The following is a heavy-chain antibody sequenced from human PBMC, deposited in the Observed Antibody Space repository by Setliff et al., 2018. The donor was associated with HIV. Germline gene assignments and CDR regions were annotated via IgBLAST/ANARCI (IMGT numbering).Heavy chain of an antibody. Sequence: SETLSLTCAVSGGSISSSNWWIWIRQPPGKGLEWIGEINHSGSNAYNPSIKSRVTISVDTSNNKFSLKLTSVTAADTAMYYCASFFVTTVTNQDYWGQGTPVTVSS. CDR1: GGSISSSNW. V-gene: IGHV4-4*02. CDR3: ASFFVTTVTNQDY. CDR2: INHSGSN. J-gene: IGHJ4*02. D-gene: IGHD4-17*01.